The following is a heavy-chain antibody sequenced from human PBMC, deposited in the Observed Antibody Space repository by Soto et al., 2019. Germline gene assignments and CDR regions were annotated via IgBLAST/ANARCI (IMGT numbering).Heavy chain of an antibody. CDR1: GRSISTVNYW. Sequence: QVQLQESGPGLVKPSQTLSLTCTVSGRSISTVNYWWSRIRQSPDMGLEWIGHIYNGGSTYNNPSLESRVTMSVDTSKNQLSLTLSYVSAADTAVYYCARGPSGDKVDSWGQGTLVTVSS. V-gene: IGHV4-30-4*01. CDR2: IYNGGST. CDR3: ARGPSGDKVDS. J-gene: IGHJ4*02. D-gene: IGHD7-27*01.